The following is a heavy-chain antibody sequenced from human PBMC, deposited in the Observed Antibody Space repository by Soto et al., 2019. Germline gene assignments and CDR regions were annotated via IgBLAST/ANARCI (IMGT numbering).Heavy chain of an antibody. V-gene: IGHV5-51*01. Sequence: GESLKISCRTSGYRFTSYWIAWVRQMPGKGLGWMGIIFPSDSDTRYSPSFQGQGTISADRSTSTVFLQWASLKASDTAVYFCARKDKSGYFNWFDPWGQGTLVTVSS. CDR3: ARKDKSGYFNWFDP. J-gene: IGHJ5*02. CDR2: IFPSDSDT. CDR1: GYRFTSYW. D-gene: IGHD3-22*01.